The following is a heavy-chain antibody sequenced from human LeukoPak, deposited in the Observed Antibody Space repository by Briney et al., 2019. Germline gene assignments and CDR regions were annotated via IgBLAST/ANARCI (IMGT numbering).Heavy chain of an antibody. J-gene: IGHJ4*02. CDR1: GGSISSYY. CDR2: IYYSGST. CDR3: ARVSGYHWESYFDY. V-gene: IGHV4-59*01. Sequence: PSETLSLTCTVSGGSISSYYWSWIRQPPGKGLEWIGYIYYSGSTNYNPSLKSRVTISVDMSKNQFSLKLSSVTAADTAVYSCARVSGYHWESYFDYWGQGTLVTDSS. D-gene: IGHD5-12*01.